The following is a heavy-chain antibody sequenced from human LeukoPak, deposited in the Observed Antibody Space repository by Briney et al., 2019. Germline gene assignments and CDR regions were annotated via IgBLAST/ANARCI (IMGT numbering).Heavy chain of an antibody. CDR3: AIAVAGTTADY. D-gene: IGHD6-19*01. CDR1: GFTFSSYE. CDR2: ISSSGSTI. Sequence: GGPLRLSCAASGFTFSSYEMNWVRQAPGKGLEWVSYISSSGSTIYYADSVKGRFTISRDNAKNSLYLQMNSLRAEDTAVYYCAIAVAGTTADYWGQGTLVTVSS. V-gene: IGHV3-48*03. J-gene: IGHJ4*02.